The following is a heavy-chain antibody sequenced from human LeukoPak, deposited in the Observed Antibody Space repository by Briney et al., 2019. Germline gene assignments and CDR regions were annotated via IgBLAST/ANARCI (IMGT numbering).Heavy chain of an antibody. CDR1: GFAFSSYG. CDR3: ARELRPYYYGMDV. J-gene: IGHJ6*02. D-gene: IGHD5-12*01. CDR2: IWYDGSNK. Sequence: AGGSLRLSCAASGFAFSSYGMNWVRQAPGKGLEWVAVIWYDGSNKYYADSVKGRFTISRDNSKNTLYLQMNSLRAEDTAVYYCARELRPYYYGMDVWGQGTTVTVSS. V-gene: IGHV3-33*08.